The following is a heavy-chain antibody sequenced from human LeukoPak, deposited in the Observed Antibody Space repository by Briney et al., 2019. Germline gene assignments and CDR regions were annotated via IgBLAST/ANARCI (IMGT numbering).Heavy chain of an antibody. CDR3: ARFSWGCSTASCYLTN. V-gene: IGHV4-59*11. D-gene: IGHD2-2*01. J-gene: IGHJ4*02. CDR1: GGSLSGHY. Sequence: SETLSLTCTVGGGSLSGHYWGWIRQPPGKGLELVGHIYYTGNTFYNPSLNSRVTITLDTSRNQFSLRLTSVIAADTAVYYCARFSWGCSTASCYLTNWGQGALVTVSS. CDR2: IYYTGNT.